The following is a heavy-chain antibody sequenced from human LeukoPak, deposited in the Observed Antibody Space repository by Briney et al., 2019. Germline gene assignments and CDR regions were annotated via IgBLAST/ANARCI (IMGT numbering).Heavy chain of an antibody. CDR1: GFTFSSYA. Sequence: GGSLRLSCAASGFTFSSYAMPWVRQAPGKGLEWLALISYDGNNEYYADSVKGRFTISRDNSKNTLDLQMNSLRGEDTATYYCARDKESGSYSLDYWGQGTLVTVSS. V-gene: IGHV3-30-3*01. D-gene: IGHD1-26*01. CDR2: ISYDGNNE. CDR3: ARDKESGSYSLDY. J-gene: IGHJ4*02.